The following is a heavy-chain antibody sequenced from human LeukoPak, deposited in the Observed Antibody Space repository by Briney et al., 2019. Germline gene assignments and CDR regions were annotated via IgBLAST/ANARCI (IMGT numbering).Heavy chain of an antibody. J-gene: IGHJ6*03. CDR3: AKHLGSHYFLFYYMDV. CDR1: QFTFSRFA. Sequence: QPGGSLRLSCEASQFTFSRFAMSWIRQAPGTGLEWVSTLSGSGTATYYADSVKGRFTTSRDNSKDTLYLQMDNLRADDTAVYYCAKHLGSHYFLFYYMDVWGTGTSVIVSS. V-gene: IGHV3-23*01. D-gene: IGHD3-10*01. CDR2: LSGSGTAT.